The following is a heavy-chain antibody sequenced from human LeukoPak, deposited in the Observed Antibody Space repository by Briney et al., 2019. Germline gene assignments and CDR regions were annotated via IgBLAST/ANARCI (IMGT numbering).Heavy chain of an antibody. CDR3: TRTYSSSSPYFDY. D-gene: IGHD6-13*01. CDR2: IRGKAYDGTT. V-gene: IGHV3-49*04. Sequence: LSLTCAVYGGSFSGYYWSWVRQAPGKGLEWVGFIRGKAYDGTTEYAASVKGRFTISRDDSKSIAYLQMNTLKTEDTAVYYCTRTYSSSSPYFDYWGQGTLVTVSS. J-gene: IGHJ4*02. CDR1: GGSFSGYY.